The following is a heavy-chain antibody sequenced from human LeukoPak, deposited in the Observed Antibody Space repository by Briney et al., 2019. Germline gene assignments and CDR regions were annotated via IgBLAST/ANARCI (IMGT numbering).Heavy chain of an antibody. CDR1: GYTFSTYG. Sequence: GASVKVSCKASGYTFSTYGLSWVRQAPGQGLEWMGWISANSVRSNCAQRLHDRVTMTSDTSTSTGYMDLRNLRSDDTAVYYCARGVYMDVWGTGTTVTVSS. J-gene: IGHJ6*03. CDR3: ARGVYMDV. CDR2: ISANSVRS. V-gene: IGHV1-18*01.